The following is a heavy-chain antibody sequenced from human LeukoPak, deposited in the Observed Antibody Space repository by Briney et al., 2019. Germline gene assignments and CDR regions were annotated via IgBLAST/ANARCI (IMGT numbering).Heavy chain of an antibody. V-gene: IGHV4-61*02. D-gene: IGHD2-2*01. J-gene: IGHJ4*02. Sequence: SQTLSLTCTVSGGSISSGSYYWRWIRQPAGTGLEWIGRIYTSGSTNYNPSLKSRVTISVDTSKNQFSLKLSSVTAADTAVYYCARGYQLLLFDYWGQETLVTVSS. CDR2: IYTSGST. CDR1: GGSISSGSYY. CDR3: ARGYQLLLFDY.